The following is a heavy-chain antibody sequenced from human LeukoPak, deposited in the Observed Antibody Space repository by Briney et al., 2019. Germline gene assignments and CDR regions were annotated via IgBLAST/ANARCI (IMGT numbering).Heavy chain of an antibody. CDR3: ARKGVGGELGGFDY. V-gene: IGHV3-20*01. CDR1: GFTFSSYS. J-gene: IGHJ4*02. D-gene: IGHD3-16*01. Sequence: GGSLRLSCAASGFTFSSYSMNWVRQAPGKGLEWVSGLNRNSDITGYADSVKGRFIISRDNAKNSLYLQMNSLRAEDTALYHCARKGVGGELGGFDYWGQGTLVTVSS. CDR2: LNRNSDIT.